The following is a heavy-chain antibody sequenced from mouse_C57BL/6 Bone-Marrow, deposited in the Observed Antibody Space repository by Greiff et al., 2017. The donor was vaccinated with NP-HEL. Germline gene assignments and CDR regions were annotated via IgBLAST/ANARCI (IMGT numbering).Heavy chain of an antibody. D-gene: IGHD1-1*01. V-gene: IGHV3-8*01. Sequence: VQLKESGPGLAKPSQTLSLTCSVSGYSITSDYWNWIRKFQGNKLEYMGYISYSGSTYYNPSLISRISITRDTSKNQYYLLLNSVTTEDAATYYCARYINYGSNHFDYWGQGTTLTVSS. CDR3: ARYINYGSNHFDY. CDR1: GYSITSDY. CDR2: ISYSGST. J-gene: IGHJ2*01.